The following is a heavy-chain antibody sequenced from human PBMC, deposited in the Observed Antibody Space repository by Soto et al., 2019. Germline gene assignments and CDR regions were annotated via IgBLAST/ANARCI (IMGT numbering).Heavy chain of an antibody. CDR3: ARVIVVVPAAIFYYYGMDV. CDR1: GGTFSSYA. CDR2: IIPIFGTA. Sequence: QVQLVQSGAEVKKPGSSVKVSCKASGGTFSSYAISWVRQAPGQGLEWMGGIIPIFGTANYAQKFQGRVTITADDSTSTAYMELSSLRSEDTAVYYCARVIVVVPAAIFYYYGMDVWGQGTTVTVSS. J-gene: IGHJ6*02. D-gene: IGHD2-2*02. V-gene: IGHV1-69*01.